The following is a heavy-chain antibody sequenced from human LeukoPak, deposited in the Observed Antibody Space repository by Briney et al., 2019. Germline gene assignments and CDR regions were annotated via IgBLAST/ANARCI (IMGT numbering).Heavy chain of an antibody. CDR2: INTNTGNP. Sequence: GASVKVSCKASGYTFTDYAMNWVRQAPGQGLEWMGWINTNTGNPTYAQGFTGRFVFSLDTSVSTAYLQISSLKAEDTAVYYCARDPQGDPGDYLMYWGQGTLVTVSS. CDR3: ARDPQGDPGDYLMY. D-gene: IGHD4-17*01. J-gene: IGHJ4*02. V-gene: IGHV7-4-1*02. CDR1: GYTFTDYA.